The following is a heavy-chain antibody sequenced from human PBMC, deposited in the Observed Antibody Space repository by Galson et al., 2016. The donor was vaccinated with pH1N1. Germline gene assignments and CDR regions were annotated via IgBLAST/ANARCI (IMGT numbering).Heavy chain of an antibody. D-gene: IGHD2-2*01. J-gene: IGHJ6*02. CDR2: ISGSGGTT. CDR1: GFTFSSYA. V-gene: IGHV3-23*01. Sequence: SLRLSCAASGFTFSSYAMYWVRQAPGKALEWVSAISGSGGTTHDADSVKGRFTISRDNSKNTLYLQMHSLRAEDTATYYCAKVTDVCTVTRCFPYGMHAWGQGTTVTVSS. CDR3: AKVTDVCTVTRCFPYGMHA.